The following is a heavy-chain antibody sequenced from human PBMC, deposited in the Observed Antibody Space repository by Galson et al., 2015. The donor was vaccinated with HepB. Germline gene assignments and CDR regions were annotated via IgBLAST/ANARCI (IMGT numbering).Heavy chain of an antibody. D-gene: IGHD5-12*01. CDR3: AKGRPERPPEHRGYDLPDY. Sequence: SVKVSCKASGYTFISYGINWVRQAPGQGLEWMGWTSAYNGNSNYAQSLHGRVTMTTDTSTSTAYMELRGLRSDDTAIYYCAKGRPERPPEHRGYDLPDYWGQGTLVTVSS. V-gene: IGHV1-18*01. CDR2: TSAYNGNS. CDR1: GYTFISYG. J-gene: IGHJ4*02.